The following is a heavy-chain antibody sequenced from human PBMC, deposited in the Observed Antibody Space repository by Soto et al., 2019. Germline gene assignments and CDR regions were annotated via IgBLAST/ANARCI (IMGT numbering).Heavy chain of an antibody. Sequence: EVQLLESWGGLVQPGGSLRPSCAASGFTFSTYAMRWVRQAPGKGLEWVAAISGSVGSTYYADSVKGRFTLSRDNCKNTLYLQRNRLRAQDTAGYYCARRGSGSYYDYWGQGTLVPVSS. CDR1: GFTFSTYA. J-gene: IGHJ4*02. V-gene: IGHV3-23*01. CDR2: ISGSVGST. CDR3: ARRGSGSYYDY. D-gene: IGHD1-26*01.